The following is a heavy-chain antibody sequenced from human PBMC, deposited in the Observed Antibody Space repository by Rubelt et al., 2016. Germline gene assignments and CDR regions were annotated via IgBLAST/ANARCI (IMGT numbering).Heavy chain of an antibody. Sequence: QVQLQESGPGLVKPSETLSLTCTVSGGSISSYYWSWIRQPPGKGLEWIGYIYYSGSTNYNPSLKSLVTISVDTSKNQFSLKLSSVTAADTAVYYCARHYDFWRFDYWGQGTLVTVSS. J-gene: IGHJ4*02. CDR2: IYYSGST. V-gene: IGHV4-59*08. CDR3: ARHYDFWRFDY. CDR1: GGSISSYY. D-gene: IGHD3-3*01.